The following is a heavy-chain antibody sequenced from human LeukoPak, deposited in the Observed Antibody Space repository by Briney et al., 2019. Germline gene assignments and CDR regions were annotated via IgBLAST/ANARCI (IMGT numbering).Heavy chain of an antibody. D-gene: IGHD6-19*01. J-gene: IGHJ6*02. CDR3: AKGGFRYSSGWYSFGMDV. V-gene: IGHV3-30*18. Sequence: GRSLRLSCAASGFTFSSYGMHWVRQAPGKGLEWVAVISYDGSNKYYADSVKGRFTISRDNSKNTLYLQMNSLRAEDTAVYYCAKGGFRYSSGWYSFGMDVWGQGTTVTVSS. CDR2: ISYDGSNK. CDR1: GFTFSSYG.